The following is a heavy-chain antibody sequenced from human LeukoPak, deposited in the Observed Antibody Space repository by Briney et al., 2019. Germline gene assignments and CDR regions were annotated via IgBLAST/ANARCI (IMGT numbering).Heavy chain of an antibody. D-gene: IGHD2-2*01. CDR1: GGSISGSSYY. CDR3: ARRGCSSTSCYSLSFDP. CDR2: IYYSGGT. J-gene: IGHJ5*02. V-gene: IGHV4-39*01. Sequence: NPSQTLSLTCIVSGGSISGSSYYWGWIRQPPGKGLEWIGRIYYSGGTQYNPSLKRRATISVDTSKNQLSLKLSSVTAADTAVYYCARRGCSSTSCYSLSFDPWGQGTLVTVSS.